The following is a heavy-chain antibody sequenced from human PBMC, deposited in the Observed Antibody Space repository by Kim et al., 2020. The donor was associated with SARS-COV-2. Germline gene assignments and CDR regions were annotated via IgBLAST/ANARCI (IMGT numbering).Heavy chain of an antibody. V-gene: IGHV3-53*01. D-gene: IGHD3-3*01. J-gene: IGHJ6*02. Sequence: YYADSVKGRFTISRDNSKNTLYLQMNSLRAEDTAVYYCARDWTIHYGMDVWGQGTTVTVSS. CDR3: ARDWTIHYGMDV.